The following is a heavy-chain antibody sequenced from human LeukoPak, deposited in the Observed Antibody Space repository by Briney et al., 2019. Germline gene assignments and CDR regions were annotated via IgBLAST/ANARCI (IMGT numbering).Heavy chain of an antibody. CDR1: GGTFTSYD. CDR2: MNPNSGNT. V-gene: IGHV1-8*01. J-gene: IGHJ4*02. CDR3: ARDPGISSVSPDY. D-gene: IGHD3-22*01. Sequence: ASVKVSCKASGGTFTSYDINWVRQATGQGLEWMGWMNPNSGNTGYAQKFQGRVTMTRNTSISTAYMELSSLRSDDTAVYYCARDPGISSVSPDYWGQGTLVTVSS.